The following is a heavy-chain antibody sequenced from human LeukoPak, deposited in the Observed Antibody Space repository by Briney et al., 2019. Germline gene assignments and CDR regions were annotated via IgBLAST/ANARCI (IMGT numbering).Heavy chain of an antibody. CDR3: ARDWCSSTSCYEYWFDP. Sequence: ASVKVSCKASGYTFTGYYMHWVRQAPGQGLEWMGWINPNSGGTNYAQKFQGRVTMTRDTSISTAYMELSGLRSDDTAVYYCARDWCSSTSCYEYWFDPWGQGTLVTVSS. J-gene: IGHJ5*02. CDR1: GYTFTGYY. D-gene: IGHD2-2*01. CDR2: INPNSGGT. V-gene: IGHV1-2*02.